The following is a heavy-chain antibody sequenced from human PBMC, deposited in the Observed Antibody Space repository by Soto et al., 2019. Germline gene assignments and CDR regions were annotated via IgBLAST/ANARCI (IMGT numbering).Heavy chain of an antibody. CDR3: ARDHDIAVAGNPYFDY. CDR1: GYTFSNHG. V-gene: IGHV1-18*01. D-gene: IGHD6-19*01. J-gene: IGHJ4*02. CDR2: INPNNGNT. Sequence: ASGKVSCKASGYTFSNHGITWVRPAPGQGLEWMGWINPNNGNTNYAQRFQGRVTMTRDTSISTAYMELSRLRSDDTAVYYCARDHDIAVAGNPYFDYWGQGTLVTVS.